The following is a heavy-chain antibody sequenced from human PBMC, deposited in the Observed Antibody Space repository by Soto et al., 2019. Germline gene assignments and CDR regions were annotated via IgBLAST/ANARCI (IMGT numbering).Heavy chain of an antibody. CDR3: ASTGEAPEVDGSGRGDAFDI. Sequence: QVHLMQSGAEVKEPGTSVKVSCKASGYTFTTYGISWVRQAPGQGLEWMGWIKVNTDVTNYARKLQGRVTMTTDTSTNTAYMELRGLSSDDTAIYYCASTGEAPEVDGSGRGDAFDIWGPGTKVTVSA. V-gene: IGHV1-18*01. CDR2: IKVNTDVT. CDR1: GYTFTTYG. J-gene: IGHJ3*02. D-gene: IGHD1-26*01.